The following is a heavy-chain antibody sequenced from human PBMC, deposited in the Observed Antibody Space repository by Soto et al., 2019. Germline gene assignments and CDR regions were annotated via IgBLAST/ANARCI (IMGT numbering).Heavy chain of an antibody. D-gene: IGHD2-15*01. CDR2: IYPGRSTA. V-gene: IGHV5-51*01. CDR1: GYTFATYW. Sequence: EVQLVQSGAEVKKPGESLKISCKGSGYTFATYWIGWVRQMPGKGLEWMGIIYPGRSTAIYSPSFQGQVTISADKSISAASLQWSSLKASDTAIYYCARRCDPSVGLCYPAFDYWGQGTLVTVSS. CDR3: ARRCDPSVGLCYPAFDY. J-gene: IGHJ4*02.